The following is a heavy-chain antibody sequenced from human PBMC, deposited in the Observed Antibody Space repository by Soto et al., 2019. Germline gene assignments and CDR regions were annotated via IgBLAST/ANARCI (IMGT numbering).Heavy chain of an antibody. V-gene: IGHV3-30*04. CDR2: ISYDEIDK. J-gene: IGHJ4*02. Sequence: SLRRSCAASGFTFSNYTMHWVRQAPGKGLEWVALISYDEIDKYFADAVKGRFTISRDNSKNTLYLQMDSLRAEDTAVYYCAGRSGSSDYWGRGTLVTVS. D-gene: IGHD3-10*01. CDR3: AGRSGSSDY. CDR1: GFTFSNYT.